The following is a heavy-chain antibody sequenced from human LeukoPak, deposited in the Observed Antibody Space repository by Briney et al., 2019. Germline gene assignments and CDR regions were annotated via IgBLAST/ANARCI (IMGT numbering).Heavy chain of an antibody. D-gene: IGHD3-3*01. CDR2: ISDSGGST. J-gene: IGHJ4*02. CDR3: ATNPGSYYDFWSGYFYFDY. Sequence: GGSLRLSCAASGFTFSSYAMSWVRQAPGKGLEWVSAISDSGGSTYYADSVKGRFTISRDNSKNTLYLQMNSLRAEDTAVYYCATNPGSYYDFWSGYFYFDYWGQGTLVTVSS. CDR1: GFTFSSYA. V-gene: IGHV3-23*01.